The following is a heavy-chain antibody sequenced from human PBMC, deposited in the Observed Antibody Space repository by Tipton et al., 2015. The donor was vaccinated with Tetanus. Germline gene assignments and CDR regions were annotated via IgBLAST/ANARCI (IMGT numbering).Heavy chain of an antibody. J-gene: IGHJ3*02. CDR1: GFTFQEYA. D-gene: IGHD3/OR15-3a*01. V-gene: IGHV3-9*01. CDR2: IREHGRNK. Sequence: SLRLSCAASGFTFQEYAIHWVRQVTGKGLGWVSAIREHGRNKVYADSVKGRFTISRDKANNSLYVQMDSLRPEDTALYYCARAVLGRDVFDIWGQGTMVLVSP. CDR3: ARAVLGRDVFDI.